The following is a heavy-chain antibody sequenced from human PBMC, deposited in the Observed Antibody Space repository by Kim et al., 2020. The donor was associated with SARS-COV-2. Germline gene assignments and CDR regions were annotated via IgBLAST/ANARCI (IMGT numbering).Heavy chain of an antibody. CDR1: GYSFTNSW. J-gene: IGHJ4*02. V-gene: IGHV5-51*01. D-gene: IGHD6-19*01. CDR3: ASLGSGWKGGFDY. CDR2: IYPGDSTS. Sequence: GESLKISCKGSGYSFTNSWIGWVRPMPEKGLEWMAIIYPGDSTSKYSPSFQGQVTISADKSISTAFLQWRSLEASDTAMYYCASLGSGWKGGFDYWGQGTLVTVSS.